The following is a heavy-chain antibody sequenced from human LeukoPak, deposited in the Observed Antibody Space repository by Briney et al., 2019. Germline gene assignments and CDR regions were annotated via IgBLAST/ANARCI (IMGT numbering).Heavy chain of an antibody. J-gene: IGHJ4*02. Sequence: GGSLRLSCAASGFTFSSYAMSWVRQAPGKGLEWVSAISGSGGSTYYADSVKGRFTISRDNSKNTLYLQMNSLRAEDTAVYYCAKIGRGYCSGTSCYDFDYWGQGTLVTVSS. D-gene: IGHD2-2*01. CDR1: GFTFSSYA. CDR3: AKIGRGYCSGTSCYDFDY. V-gene: IGHV3-23*01. CDR2: ISGSGGST.